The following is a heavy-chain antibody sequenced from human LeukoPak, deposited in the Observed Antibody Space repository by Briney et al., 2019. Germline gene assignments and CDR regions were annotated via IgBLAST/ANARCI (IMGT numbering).Heavy chain of an antibody. CDR2: IWYDGSNK. Sequence: GGSLRLSCAASGFTFSRYAMHWVRQAPGKGLDWVAVIWYDGSNKYYADSVKGRFTISRDNPKNTLYLKMNSLRAEDTAVYYCARDYGDKGSYLDYWGQGTLVTVSS. CDR3: ARDYGDKGSYLDY. CDR1: GFTFSRYA. J-gene: IGHJ4*02. V-gene: IGHV3-33*01. D-gene: IGHD4-23*01.